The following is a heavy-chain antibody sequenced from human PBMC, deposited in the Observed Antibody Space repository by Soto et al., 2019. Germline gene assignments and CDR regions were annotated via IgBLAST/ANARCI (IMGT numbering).Heavy chain of an antibody. CDR3: AKVFSPEGGNYFDH. J-gene: IGHJ4*02. CDR2: ISNSFSDGNT. CDR1: GFTFSKYA. V-gene: IGHV3-23*01. Sequence: PGGSLRLSYAASGFTFSKYAMNWVRPAPGKGLEWVSAISNSFSDGNTHYADSVKGRFTISRDNDKNTVFLEMNSLRAEDTAVYYCAKVFSPEGGNYFDHWGQGTLVTVSS.